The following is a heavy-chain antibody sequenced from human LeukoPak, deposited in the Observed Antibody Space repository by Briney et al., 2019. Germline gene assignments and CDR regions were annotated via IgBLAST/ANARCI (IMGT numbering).Heavy chain of an antibody. J-gene: IGHJ4*02. V-gene: IGHV4-30-2*01. Sequence: PSETLSLTCTVSGDSVSRGFYYWSWIRQPPGKGLEWIGYIYHSGSTYYNPSLKSRVTISVDRSKNQFSLKLSSVTAADTAVYYCAREFVDTAMVRWNYFDYWGQGTLVTVSS. D-gene: IGHD5-18*01. CDR3: AREFVDTAMVRWNYFDY. CDR1: GDSVSRGFYY. CDR2: IYHSGST.